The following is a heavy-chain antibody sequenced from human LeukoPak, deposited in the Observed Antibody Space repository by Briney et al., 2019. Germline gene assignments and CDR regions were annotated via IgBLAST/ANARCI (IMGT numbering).Heavy chain of an antibody. V-gene: IGHV3-30-3*01. Sequence: GGSLRLSCAASGFTFSSYAMHWVRQAPGKGLEWVAVISYDGSNKYYADSVKGRFTISRDNSKSTLYLQMNSLRAEDTAVYYCARENFTYYDFWSGEMDVWGQGTTVTVSS. CDR1: GFTFSSYA. D-gene: IGHD3-3*01. J-gene: IGHJ6*02. CDR2: ISYDGSNK. CDR3: ARENFTYYDFWSGEMDV.